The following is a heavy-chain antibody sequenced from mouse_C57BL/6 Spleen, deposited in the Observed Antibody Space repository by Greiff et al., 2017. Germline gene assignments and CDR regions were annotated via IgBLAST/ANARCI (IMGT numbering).Heavy chain of an antibody. CDR1: GYTFTSYW. D-gene: IGHD4-1*02. Sequence: QVQLQQPGAELVKPGASVKLSCKASGYTFTSYWMHWVKQRPGRGLEWIGRIGPNSGGTKYNEKFKSRATLTGDKPYSTAYMQLSSLTSEDSAVYYCARLNWALDYWGQGTTLTVSS. V-gene: IGHV1-72*01. J-gene: IGHJ2*01. CDR2: IGPNSGGT. CDR3: ARLNWALDY.